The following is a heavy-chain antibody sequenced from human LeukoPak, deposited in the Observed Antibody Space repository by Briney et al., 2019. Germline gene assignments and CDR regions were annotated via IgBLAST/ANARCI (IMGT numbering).Heavy chain of an antibody. D-gene: IGHD2-21*02. Sequence: SETLSLTCTVSGGSISSSSYYWGWIRQSPGKGLEWIGSIYYSGSTYYNPSLKSRVTISVDTSKNQFSLKLSSVAAADTAVYYCASQPHIVVVTASPFDYWGQGTLVTVSS. V-gene: IGHV4-39*07. CDR3: ASQPHIVVVTASPFDY. CDR1: GGSISSSSYY. CDR2: IYYSGST. J-gene: IGHJ4*02.